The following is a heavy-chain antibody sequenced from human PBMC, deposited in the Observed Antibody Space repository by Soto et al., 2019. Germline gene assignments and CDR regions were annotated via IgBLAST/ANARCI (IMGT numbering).Heavy chain of an antibody. CDR3: ARNPLSSSWYFSP. CDR1: GFIVSSNY. V-gene: IGHV3-66*01. D-gene: IGHD6-13*01. CDR2: IYSGGNT. Sequence: EVHLVESGGGLVQPGGSLRLSCAASGFIVSSNYMSWVRQAPGKGLELVSLIYSGGNTFYADSVKGRFTISRDNSKNTLSLQMNSLRAEDTAISYCARNPLSSSWYFSPWGQGTLVTVSS. J-gene: IGHJ5*02.